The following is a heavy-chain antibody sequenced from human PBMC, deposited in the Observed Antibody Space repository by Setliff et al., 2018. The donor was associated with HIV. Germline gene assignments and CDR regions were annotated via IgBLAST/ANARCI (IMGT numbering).Heavy chain of an antibody. CDR1: GGFVSRSNYV. J-gene: IGHJ6*03. Sequence: ASETLSLTCTLAGGFVSRSNYVWGWVRQSPKKGLEWIGSIYYSGTTYYNPTLKSRVSISIDTPKNQFSLKLTSMTAADTAVYYCVRTGSSTSWGVYYYYYMDIWGKGSTVTVSS. CDR2: IYYSGTT. CDR3: VRTGSSTSWGVYYYYYMDI. D-gene: IGHD3-10*01. V-gene: IGHV4-39*01.